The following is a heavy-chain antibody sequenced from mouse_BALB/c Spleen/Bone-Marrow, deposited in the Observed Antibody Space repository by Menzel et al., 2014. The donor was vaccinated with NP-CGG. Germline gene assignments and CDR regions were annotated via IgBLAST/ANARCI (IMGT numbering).Heavy chain of an antibody. V-gene: IGHV3-2*02. J-gene: IGHJ3*01. CDR3: ARSSSYDYDVGFAY. D-gene: IGHD2-4*01. Sequence: DVQLVESGPGLVKPSQSLPLTCIVTGYSITRDYAWNWIRQFPGNKLEWMGYISYSGSTTYNPSLESRISITRDTSKNQFFLQLNSVTTEDTATYYCARSSSYDYDVGFAYRGQGTLVTVSA. CDR2: ISYSGST. CDR1: GYSITRDYA.